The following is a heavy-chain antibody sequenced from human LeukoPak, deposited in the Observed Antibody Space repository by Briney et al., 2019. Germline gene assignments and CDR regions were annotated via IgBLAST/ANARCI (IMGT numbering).Heavy chain of an antibody. CDR2: ITNSGNSK. CDR3: ARTRSSGYLTFDY. J-gene: IGHJ4*02. Sequence: PSETLSLTCIVSGGSISSSTYYWGWVRQAPGKGLEWVSYITNSGNSKSYADSVKGRFTISRDNTKNSLYLQMNGLRAEDTAVYYCARTRSSGYLTFDYWGQGILVTVSS. D-gene: IGHD3-22*01. V-gene: IGHV3-11*06. CDR1: GGSISSSTYY.